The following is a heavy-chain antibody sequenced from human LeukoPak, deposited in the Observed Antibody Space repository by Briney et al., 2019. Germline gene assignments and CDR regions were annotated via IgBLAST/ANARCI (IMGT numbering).Heavy chain of an antibody. D-gene: IGHD3/OR15-3a*01. CDR3: ARDIQRTGLD. Sequence: GGSLRLSWAPSGFTFSSYSMNWVRQAPGKGLEWVSSISSSSSYIYYADSVKGRFTISRDNAKNSLYLQMNSLRAEDTAVYYCARDIQRTGLDWGQGTLVTVSS. CDR1: GFTFSSYS. J-gene: IGHJ4*02. V-gene: IGHV3-21*01. CDR2: ISSSSSYI.